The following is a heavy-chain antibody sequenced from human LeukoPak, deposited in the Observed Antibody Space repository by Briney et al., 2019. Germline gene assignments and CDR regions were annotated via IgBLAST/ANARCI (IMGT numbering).Heavy chain of an antibody. D-gene: IGHD3-10*01. Sequence: KPSETLSLTCAVYGGSFSGYYWSWIRQPPGKGLEWIGEINHSGSTNYNPSLKSRVTISVDTSKNQFSLKLSSVTAADTAVYYCARGPSFTDYYGSGSYYKAPGYYYGMDVWGQGTTVTVSS. V-gene: IGHV4-34*01. CDR3: ARGPSFTDYYGSGSYYKAPGYYYGMDV. CDR2: INHSGST. CDR1: GGSFSGYY. J-gene: IGHJ6*02.